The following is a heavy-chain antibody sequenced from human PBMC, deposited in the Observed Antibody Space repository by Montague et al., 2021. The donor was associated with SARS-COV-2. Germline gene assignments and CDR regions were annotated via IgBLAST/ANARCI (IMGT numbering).Heavy chain of an antibody. Sequence: SLRLSCAASGFTFSGYAMHWVRQAPGKGLEWVAVISYDGSNKYXXXSXXXRFTISRDNSKNTLYLQMNSLRAEDTAVYYCARDNYDYVWGSYRYIYWGQGTLVTVSS. J-gene: IGHJ4*02. CDR3: ARDNYDYVWGSYRYIY. CDR1: GFTFSGYA. V-gene: IGHV3-30*04. D-gene: IGHD3-16*02. CDR2: ISYDGSNK.